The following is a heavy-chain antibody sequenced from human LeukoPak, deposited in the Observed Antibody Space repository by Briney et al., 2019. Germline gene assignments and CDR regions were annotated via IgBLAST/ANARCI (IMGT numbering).Heavy chain of an antibody. J-gene: IGHJ6*02. CDR2: INNDGSST. CDR1: GFTFSSYW. CDR3: AKGDHGYPHQDYYYYGMDV. D-gene: IGHD5-18*01. V-gene: IGHV3-74*01. Sequence: GGSLRLSCAASGFTFSSYWMHWVRQAPGKGLVWVSRINNDGSSTSYADSVKDRFTISRDNSKNTLYLQMNSLRAEDTAVYYCAKGDHGYPHQDYYYYGMDVWGQGTTVTVPS.